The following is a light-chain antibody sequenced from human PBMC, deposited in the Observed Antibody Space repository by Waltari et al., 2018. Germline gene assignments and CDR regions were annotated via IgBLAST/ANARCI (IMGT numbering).Light chain of an antibody. CDR3: QQRSNWTPHT. J-gene: IGKJ2*01. CDR2: DAS. Sequence: EIVLTQSPATLSLSPGETATLSCRTSQGVGTYLAWYQQKPGQAPRLLIYDASNSATGIPARFRGSGSGTDFTLTISSLEAEDFAIYYCQQRSNWTPHTFGQGARLEIK. CDR1: QGVGTY. V-gene: IGKV3-11*01.